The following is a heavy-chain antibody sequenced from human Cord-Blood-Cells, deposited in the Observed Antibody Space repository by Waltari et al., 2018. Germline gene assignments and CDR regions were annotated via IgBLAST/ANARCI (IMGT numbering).Heavy chain of an antibody. CDR2: IYHSGST. Sequence: QVQLQESGPGLVKPSETLSLTCAVSGYSISSGYYWGWIRQPPGKGLEWIGSIYHSGSTYYNPSLKSRVTISVDTSKNQFSLKLSSVTATDTAVYYCAGVLVYSTDAFDIWGQGTMVTVSS. CDR3: AGVLVYSTDAFDI. J-gene: IGHJ3*02. CDR1: GYSISSGYY. V-gene: IGHV4-38-2*01. D-gene: IGHD2-8*01.